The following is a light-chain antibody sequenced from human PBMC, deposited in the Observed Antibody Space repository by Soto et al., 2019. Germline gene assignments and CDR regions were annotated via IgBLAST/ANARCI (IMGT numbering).Light chain of an antibody. J-gene: IGLJ2*01. V-gene: IGLV1-44*01. CDR2: SNN. CDR1: SSNIGSNT. CDR3: AAWDDSLNGVV. Sequence: QAVVTQPPSPSGTPGQRVTISCSGSSSNIGSNTVNWYQQLPGTAPKLLIYSNNQRPSGVPDRFSGSKSGTSASLAISGLQSEDEADYYCAAWDDSLNGVVFGGGTKLTVL.